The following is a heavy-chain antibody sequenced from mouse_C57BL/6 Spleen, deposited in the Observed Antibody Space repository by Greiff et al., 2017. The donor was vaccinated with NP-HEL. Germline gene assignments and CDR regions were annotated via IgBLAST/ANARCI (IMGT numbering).Heavy chain of an antibody. CDR3: AREGAYSNYEAWFAY. Sequence: EVMLVESGGGLVKPGGSLKLSCAASGFTFSDYGMHWVRQAPEKGLEWVAYISSGSSTIYYADTVKGRFTISRDNAKNTLFLQMTSLRSEDTAMYYCAREGAYSNYEAWFAYWGQGTLVTVSA. CDR1: GFTFSDYG. V-gene: IGHV5-17*01. J-gene: IGHJ3*01. CDR2: ISSGSSTI. D-gene: IGHD2-5*01.